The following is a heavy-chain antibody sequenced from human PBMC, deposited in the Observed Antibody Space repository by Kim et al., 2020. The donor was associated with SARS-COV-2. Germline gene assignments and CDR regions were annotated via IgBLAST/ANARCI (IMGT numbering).Heavy chain of an antibody. CDR3: ARHMGVAVTP. J-gene: IGHJ5*02. D-gene: IGHD6-19*01. CDR2: ISYSGNT. CDR1: GGSISSSGYY. Sequence: SETLSLTCTVSGGSISSSGYYWGWIRQPPGKGLEWIATISYSGNTYSDPSLKNRVAMSVDTSKNHFSLKLTSVTAADTAVYFCARHMGVAVTPWGQGTL. V-gene: IGHV4-39*01.